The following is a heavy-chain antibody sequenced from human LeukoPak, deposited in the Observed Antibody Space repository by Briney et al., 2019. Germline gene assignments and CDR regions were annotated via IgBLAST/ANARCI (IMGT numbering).Heavy chain of an antibody. V-gene: IGHV4-39*07. CDR2: IYYSGST. CDR1: GGSIISNTHY. D-gene: IGHD6-13*01. Sequence: SETLSLTCTVSGGSIISNTHYWGWIRQPPGKGLEWIGSIYYSGSTYYNSSLKSRVTISVDTSKNQFSLNLSSVTAADTAVYYCARGRGSSWYYFDSWGQGTLVTVSS. J-gene: IGHJ4*02. CDR3: ARGRGSSWYYFDS.